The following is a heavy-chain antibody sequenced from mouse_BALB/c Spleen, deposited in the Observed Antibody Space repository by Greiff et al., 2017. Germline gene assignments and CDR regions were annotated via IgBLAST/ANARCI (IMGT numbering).Heavy chain of an antibody. CDR1: GYTFTSYW. V-gene: IGHV1S127*01. CDR3: TREAY. Sequence: QVHVKQPGAELVKPGASVKMSCKASGYTFTSYWMHWVKQRPGQGLEWIGVIDPSDSYTSYNQKFKGKATLTVDTSSSTAYMQLSSLTSEDSAVYYCTREAYWGQGTLVTVSA. CDR2: IDPSDSYT. J-gene: IGHJ3*01.